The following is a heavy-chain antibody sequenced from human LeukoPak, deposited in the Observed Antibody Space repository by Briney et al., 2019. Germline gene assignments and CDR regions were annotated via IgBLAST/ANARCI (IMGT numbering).Heavy chain of an antibody. CDR3: AKDPGYSSGSY. Sequence: GGSLRLSCAASGFTFSSYAMSWVRQAPGEGLEWVSAISGSGGSTYYADSVKGRFTISRDNSKNTLYLQMNSLRAEDTAVYYCAKDPGYSSGSYWGQGTLVTVSS. J-gene: IGHJ4*02. CDR1: GFTFSSYA. V-gene: IGHV3-23*01. CDR2: ISGSGGST. D-gene: IGHD6-19*01.